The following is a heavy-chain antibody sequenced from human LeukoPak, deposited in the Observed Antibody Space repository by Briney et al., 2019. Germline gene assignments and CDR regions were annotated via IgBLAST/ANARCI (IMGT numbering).Heavy chain of an antibody. Sequence: GASVKVSCKASGYTFTGYYMHWVRQAPGQGLEWMGWMNPNSGGTNYAQKFQGRVTMTRDTSINTAYMELTRLTSDDTAVYFCARDVNVIVSIPAIAFADLWGQGTLIIVSS. V-gene: IGHV1-2*02. CDR3: ARDVNVIVSIPAIAFADL. CDR2: MNPNSGGT. J-gene: IGHJ5*02. D-gene: IGHD5/OR15-5a*01. CDR1: GYTFTGYY.